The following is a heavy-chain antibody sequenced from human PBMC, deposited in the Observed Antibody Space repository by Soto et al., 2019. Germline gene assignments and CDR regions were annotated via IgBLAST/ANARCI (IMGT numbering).Heavy chain of an antibody. CDR1: GFSVSSNY. Sequence: EVRLVETGGELIHPGGSLRLSCVATGFSVSSNYMSWVRQAPGKGLEWVSYIGTRGRTIYYADSVKGRFTISRDNAKNSLYLQMNSLRAEDTAVYYCARDPAIYSGKFDYGLDVWGQGTTVTVSS. CDR3: ARDPAIYSGKFDYGLDV. V-gene: IGHV3-48*03. J-gene: IGHJ6*02. D-gene: IGHD4-4*01. CDR2: IGTRGRTI.